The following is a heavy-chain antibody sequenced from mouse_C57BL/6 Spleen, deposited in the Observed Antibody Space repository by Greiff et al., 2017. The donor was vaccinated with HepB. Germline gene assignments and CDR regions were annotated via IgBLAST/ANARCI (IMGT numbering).Heavy chain of an antibody. CDR1: GYTFTSYW. J-gene: IGHJ3*01. D-gene: IGHD1-1*01. CDR3: ARYSYYYGSRPVSFAY. Sequence: VQLQPPGAELVKPGASLKVSCTASGYTFTSYWMHWVKQRPGPGLEWIGRIHPSDSDTNYNQKFKGKATLTVDKSSSTAYMQLSSRTSEGSAVYHWARYSYYYGSRPVSFAYWGKETQVTVSA. V-gene: IGHV1-74*01. CDR2: IHPSDSDT.